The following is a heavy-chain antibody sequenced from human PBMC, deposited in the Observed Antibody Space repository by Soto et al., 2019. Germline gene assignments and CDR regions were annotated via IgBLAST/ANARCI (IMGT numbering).Heavy chain of an antibody. CDR3: ASTPDFDFWSGYPTSLDY. CDR1: GGTFSSYA. Sequence: QVQLVQSGAEVKKPGSSVKVSCKASGGTFSSYAISWVRQAPGQGLEWMGGIIPIFGTANYAQKFQGRVTITADESTSTAYMELSSLRSEDTAVYYWASTPDFDFWSGYPTSLDYWGQGTLVTVSS. D-gene: IGHD3-3*01. CDR2: IIPIFGTA. V-gene: IGHV1-69*12. J-gene: IGHJ4*02.